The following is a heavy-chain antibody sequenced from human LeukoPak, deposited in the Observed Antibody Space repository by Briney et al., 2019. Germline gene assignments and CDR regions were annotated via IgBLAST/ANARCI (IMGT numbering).Heavy chain of an antibody. D-gene: IGHD3-10*01. V-gene: IGHV1-2*06. J-gene: IGHJ4*02. CDR2: IHPNSGGT. CDR1: GYTFTGYY. Sequence: ASVKVSCKASGYTFTGYYMHWVRQAPGQGLEWMGRIHPNSGGTNYAQKFQGRVTMTRDTSISTAYVELSRLRSDDTAVYYCARDKRVYYGSGSQYWGQGTLVTVSS. CDR3: ARDKRVYYGSGSQY.